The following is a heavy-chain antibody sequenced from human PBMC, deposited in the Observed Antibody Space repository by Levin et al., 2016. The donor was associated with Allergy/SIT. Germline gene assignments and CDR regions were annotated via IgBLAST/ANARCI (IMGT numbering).Heavy chain of an antibody. CDR3: ARRTYIAAANFDY. V-gene: IGHV4-31*03. CDR1: GGSISSGGYY. J-gene: IGHJ4*02. D-gene: IGHD6-13*01. CDR2: SITVGST. Sequence: LRLSCTVSGGSISSGGYYWSWIRQHQGRAWSGLGTSITVGSTYYNPSLKSRVTISVDTSKNHFSLKLTSVTAADTAVYYCARRTYIAAANFDYWGQGTLVTVSS.